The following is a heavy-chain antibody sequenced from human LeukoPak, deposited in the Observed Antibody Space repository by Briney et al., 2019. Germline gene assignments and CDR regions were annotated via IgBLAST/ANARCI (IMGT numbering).Heavy chain of an antibody. J-gene: IGHJ4*02. CDR1: GGSFSGYY. D-gene: IGHD7-27*01. CDR3: AIRTGNCYY. CDR2: INHSGST. Sequence: TSETLSLTCAVYGGSFSGYYWSWIRQPPGKGLEWIGEINHSGSTNYNPSLKSRVTISVDTSKNQFSLKLSSVTAADAAVYYCAIRTGNCYYWGQGTLVTVSS. V-gene: IGHV4-34*01.